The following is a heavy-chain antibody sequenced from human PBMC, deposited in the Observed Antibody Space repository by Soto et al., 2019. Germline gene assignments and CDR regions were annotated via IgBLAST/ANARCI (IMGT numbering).Heavy chain of an antibody. CDR2: IYSGGST. J-gene: IGHJ1*01. CDR1: VFTVSSNY. CDR3: ARGVAVAGKFAEYFQH. D-gene: IGHD6-19*01. V-gene: IGHV3-53*01. Sequence: PGWSLRLSCSASVFTVSSNYMSWFRQAPGKGLEWVSVIYSGGSTYYADSVKGRFTISRDNSKNTLYLQMNSLRAEDTAVYYCARGVAVAGKFAEYFQHWGQGTLVTASS.